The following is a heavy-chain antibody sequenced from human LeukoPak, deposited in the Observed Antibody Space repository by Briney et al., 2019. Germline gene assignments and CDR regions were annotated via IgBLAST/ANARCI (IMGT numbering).Heavy chain of an antibody. Sequence: ASVKVSCKASGYTFTSYGISWVRQAPGQGLEWMGWISAYNGNTNYAQKLQGRVTMTTDTSTSTAYMELRSLRSDDTAVYYCARRTGTTNYYYYMDVRGKGTTVTVSS. CDR3: ARRTGTTNYYYYMDV. CDR2: ISAYNGNT. CDR1: GYTFTSYG. V-gene: IGHV1-18*01. D-gene: IGHD1-1*01. J-gene: IGHJ6*03.